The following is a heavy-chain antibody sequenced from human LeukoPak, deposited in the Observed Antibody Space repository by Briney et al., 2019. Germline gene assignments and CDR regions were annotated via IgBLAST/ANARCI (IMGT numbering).Heavy chain of an antibody. CDR1: GGTFSSYA. J-gene: IGHJ5*02. V-gene: IGHV1-69*05. D-gene: IGHD2-2*01. Sequence: GASVKVSCKASGGTFSSYAISWVRQAPGQGLEWMGGIIPIFGTANYAQKFQGRVTITTDESTSTAYMELSSLRSEDTAVYYCARGSPKYQLLKNWFDPWGQGTLVTASS. CDR3: ARGSPKYQLLKNWFDP. CDR2: IIPIFGTA.